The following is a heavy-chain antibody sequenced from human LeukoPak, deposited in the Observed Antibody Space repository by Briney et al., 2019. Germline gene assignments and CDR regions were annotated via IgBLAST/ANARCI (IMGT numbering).Heavy chain of an antibody. V-gene: IGHV3-30*02. D-gene: IGHD1-26*01. J-gene: IGHJ4*02. CDR1: GFTFSSYG. CDR2: IRYDGSNK. CDR3: AKDEGYSGSYPLDY. Sequence: GGSLRLSCAASGFTFSSYGMHWVRKAPGRGLEWVAFIRYDGSNKYYADSVKGRFTISRDNSKNTLYLQMNSLRAEDTAVYYCAKDEGYSGSYPLDYWGQGTLVTVSS.